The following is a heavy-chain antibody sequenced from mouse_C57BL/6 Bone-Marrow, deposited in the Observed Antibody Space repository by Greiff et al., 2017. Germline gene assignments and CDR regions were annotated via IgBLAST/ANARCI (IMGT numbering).Heavy chain of an antibody. D-gene: IGHD1-1*01. CDR2: IYPGDGDT. Sequence: QVQLQQSGPELVKPGASVKISCKASGYAFSSSWMNWVKQRPGKGLEWIGRIYPGDGDTNYNGKFKGKATLTADKSSSSAYMQLSSLTSEASAFYFCARYGYYGGYFDYWCQGTTPTVSS. CDR1: GYAFSSSW. CDR3: ARYGYYGGYFDY. J-gene: IGHJ2*01. V-gene: IGHV1-82*01.